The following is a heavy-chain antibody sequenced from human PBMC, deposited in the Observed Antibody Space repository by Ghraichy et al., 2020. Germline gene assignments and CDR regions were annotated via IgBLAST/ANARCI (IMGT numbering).Heavy chain of an antibody. CDR1: GGSISSGGYS. CDR2: IYHSGST. CDR3: ARVIGGIFDI. J-gene: IGHJ3*02. Sequence: SETLSLTCAVSGGSISSGGYSWSSIRQPPGKGLEWIGYIYHSGSTYYNPSLKSRVTISVDRSKNQFSLKLSSVTAADTAVYYCARVIGGIFDIWGQGTMVTVSS. D-gene: IGHD1-26*01. V-gene: IGHV4-30-2*01.